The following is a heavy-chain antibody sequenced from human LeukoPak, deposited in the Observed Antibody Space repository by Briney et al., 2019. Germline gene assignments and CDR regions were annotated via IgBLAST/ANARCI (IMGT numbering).Heavy chain of an antibody. J-gene: IGHJ4*02. CDR1: GGSISSGDYY. D-gene: IGHD2-15*01. CDR3: ARKYCSGGSCYYFDY. Sequence: SETLSLTCTVSGGSISSGDYYWRWIRQPPGKGLEWIGYIYYSGSTYYNPSLKSRVTISVDTSKNQFSLKLSSVTAADTAVYYCARKYCSGGSCYYFDYWGQGNLVTVSS. CDR2: IYYSGST. V-gene: IGHV4-30-4*01.